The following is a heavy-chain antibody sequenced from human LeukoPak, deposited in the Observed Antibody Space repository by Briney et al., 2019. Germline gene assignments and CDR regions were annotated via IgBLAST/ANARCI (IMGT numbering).Heavy chain of an antibody. CDR3: ARGLLWFGELSWGMDV. D-gene: IGHD3-10*01. CDR1: RDSVSGNSAA. CDR2: TDYRSKWYN. Sequence: SQTLSLTSAISRDSVSGNSAACNCIRQSPSRCLECQVRTDYRSKWYNDYAVSVKSRITINPDTSKNQFSLQLNSVTPEDTAVYYCARGLLWFGELSWGMDVWGQGTTVTVSS. V-gene: IGHV6-1*01. J-gene: IGHJ6*02.